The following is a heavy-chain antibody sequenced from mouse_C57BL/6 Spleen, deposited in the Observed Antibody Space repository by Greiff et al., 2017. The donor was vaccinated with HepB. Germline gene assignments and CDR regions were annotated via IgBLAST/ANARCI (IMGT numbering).Heavy chain of an antibody. CDR1: GYTFTSYW. CDR2: INPSNGGT. CDR3: ARGGLLRYFSYFDV. V-gene: IGHV1-53*01. Sequence: QVQLQQPGTELVKPGASVKLSCKASGYTFTSYWMHWVKQRPGQGLEWIGNINPSNGGTNYNEKFKSKATLTVDKSSSTAYMQLSSLTSEDSAVYYCARGGLLRYFSYFDVWGTGTTVTVSS. J-gene: IGHJ1*03. D-gene: IGHD1-1*01.